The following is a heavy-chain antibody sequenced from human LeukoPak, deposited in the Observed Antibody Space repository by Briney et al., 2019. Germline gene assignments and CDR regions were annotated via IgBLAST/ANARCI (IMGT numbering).Heavy chain of an antibody. V-gene: IGHV3-73*01. D-gene: IGHD3-22*01. J-gene: IGHJ4*02. Sequence: GGSLRLSCAASGFTFSGSAMHWVRQASGKGLEWVGRIRSKANSYATAYAASVKGRFTISRDDSKNTAYLQMNSLKTEDTAVYYCTSPYYYDSSGYYYPHYWGQGTLVTVSS. CDR3: TSPYYYDSSGYYYPHY. CDR2: IRSKANSYAT. CDR1: GFTFSGSA.